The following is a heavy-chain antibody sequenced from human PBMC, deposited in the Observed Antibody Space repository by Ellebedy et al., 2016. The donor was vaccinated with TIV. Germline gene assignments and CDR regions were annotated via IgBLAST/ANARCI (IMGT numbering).Heavy chain of an antibody. CDR2: INHRGVT. D-gene: IGHD3-10*01. CDR3: ARGSMVRGLAG. V-gene: IGHV4-34*01. CDR1: LPSLSGYY. Sequence: SETLSLTXDVDLPSLSGYYWAWVRQPPGKGLEWIGDINHRGVTKSISSLKSRVTISLDTSKKHFSLNITSVTAADTAVYYCARGSMVRGLAGWGQGTLVTVSS. J-gene: IGHJ4*02.